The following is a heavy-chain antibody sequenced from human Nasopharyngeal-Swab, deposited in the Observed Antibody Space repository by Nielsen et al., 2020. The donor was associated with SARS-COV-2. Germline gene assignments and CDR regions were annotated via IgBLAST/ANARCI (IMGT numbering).Heavy chain of an antibody. CDR2: IYYSGST. V-gene: IGHV4-30-4*01. D-gene: IGHD3-3*01. CDR3: ASSPFRITIFGVVIGNWFDP. J-gene: IGHJ5*02. Sequence: WIRQPPGKGLEWIGYIYYSGSTYYNPSLKSRVTISVDTSKNQFSLKLSSVTAADTAVYYCASSPFRITIFGVVIGNWFDPWGQGTLVTLL.